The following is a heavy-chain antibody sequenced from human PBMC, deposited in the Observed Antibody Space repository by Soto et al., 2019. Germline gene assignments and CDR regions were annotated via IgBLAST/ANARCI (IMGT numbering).Heavy chain of an antibody. CDR1: GYSFTSYW. Sequence: RGESLKISCKGSGYSFTSYWIGWVRQMPGKGLEWMGIIYPGDSDTRYSPSFQGQVTISADKSISTAYLQWSSLKASDTAMYYCARQGGYYYDSSGYYVDYWGQGTLVTVSS. CDR2: IYPGDSDT. CDR3: ARQGGYYYDSSGYYVDY. D-gene: IGHD3-22*01. V-gene: IGHV5-51*01. J-gene: IGHJ4*02.